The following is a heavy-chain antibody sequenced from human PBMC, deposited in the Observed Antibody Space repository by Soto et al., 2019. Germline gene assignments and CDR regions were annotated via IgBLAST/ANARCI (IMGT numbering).Heavy chain of an antibody. J-gene: IGHJ3*02. Sequence: AGSLSLSCAASGFTFSDYYMTWIRQAPGKGLEWVSYIRTSGTGIYYACSVKGRFTISRDNAKKSLYLQMSSLRAEDTAVYYCARAFSDAFDIWGQGKMVTVSS. CDR2: IRTSGTGI. V-gene: IGHV3-11*01. CDR1: GFTFSDYY. CDR3: ARAFSDAFDI.